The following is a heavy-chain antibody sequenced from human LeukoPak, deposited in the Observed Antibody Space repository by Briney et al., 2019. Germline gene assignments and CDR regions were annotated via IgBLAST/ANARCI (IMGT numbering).Heavy chain of an antibody. V-gene: IGHV1-2*02. CDR2: INPNSYDT. CDR3: ARGAFYTDS. J-gene: IGHJ4*02. CDR1: GYIFTAYY. Sequence: GASVKVSCKASGYIFTAYYIHWVRQVPGQGLEWMGWINPNSYDTDFAQKFQGRVTMTRDTSINTAYMELSGLQSGDTAVYYCARGAFYTDSWGQGTLVTVTS.